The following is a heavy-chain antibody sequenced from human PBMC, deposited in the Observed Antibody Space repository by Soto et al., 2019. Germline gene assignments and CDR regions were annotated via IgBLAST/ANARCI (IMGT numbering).Heavy chain of an antibody. CDR1: GGSFSGYY. J-gene: IGHJ6*02. D-gene: IGHD1-1*01. Sequence: PSETLSLTCAVYGGSFSGYYWSWIRQPPGKGLEWIGEINHSGSTNYNPSLKSRVTISVDTSKNQFSLKLSSVTAADTAVYYCAAGGLHPFTNYYYGMDVWGQGTTVPVSS. CDR2: INHSGST. V-gene: IGHV4-34*01. CDR3: AAGGLHPFTNYYYGMDV.